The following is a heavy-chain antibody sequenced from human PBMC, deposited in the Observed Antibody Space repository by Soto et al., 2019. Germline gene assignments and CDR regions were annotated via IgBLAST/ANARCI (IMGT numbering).Heavy chain of an antibody. CDR2: ISYDGSNK. V-gene: IGHV3-30*03. CDR1: GFTFSSSG. Sequence: QVQLEESGGGVVQPGRSLRLSCAASGFTFSSSGMHWVRQAPGKGLEWVAVISYDGSNKYYVDSVKGRFTISRDNSKNTLYLQMNRLRAEDRGVYYCARGRIHLWLKAAFDYWGQGTLVTVSS. J-gene: IGHJ4*02. D-gene: IGHD5-18*01. CDR3: ARGRIHLWLKAAFDY.